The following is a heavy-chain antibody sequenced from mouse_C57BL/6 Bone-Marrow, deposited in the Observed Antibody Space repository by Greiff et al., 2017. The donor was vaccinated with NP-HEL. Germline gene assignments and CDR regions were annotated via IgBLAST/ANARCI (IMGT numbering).Heavy chain of an antibody. J-gene: IGHJ2*01. CDR2: INPNNGGT. CDR1: GYTFTDYY. Sequence: EVQLQQSGPELVKPGASVKISCKASGYTFTDYYMNWVKQSHGKSLEWIGDINPNNGGTSYNQKFKGKATLTVDKSSSTAYMELRSLTSEDSAVYYCARGDHDDEGVDYWGQGTTLTVSS. CDR3: ARGDHDDEGVDY. V-gene: IGHV1-26*01. D-gene: IGHD2-4*01.